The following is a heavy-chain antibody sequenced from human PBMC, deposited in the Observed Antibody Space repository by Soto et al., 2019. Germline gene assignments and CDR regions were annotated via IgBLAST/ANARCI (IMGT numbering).Heavy chain of an antibody. CDR2: IYYSGGT. J-gene: IGHJ5*02. V-gene: IGHV4-31*03. D-gene: IGHD1-7*01. CDR3: ARVRRELRRGNWCDP. Sequence: QVQLQESGPGLVKPSQTLSLTCTVSVGSISSGGYYWSWIRQHPGKGLEWIGYIYYSGGTYYNPSLKSRVTISVDTSKNQLSLKLSSVTDADTAVYYCARVRRELRRGNWCDPWGQGPLVTFSS. CDR1: VGSISSGGYY.